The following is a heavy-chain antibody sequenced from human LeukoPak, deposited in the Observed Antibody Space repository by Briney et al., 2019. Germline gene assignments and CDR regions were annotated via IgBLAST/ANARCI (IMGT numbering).Heavy chain of an antibody. CDR2: INPNSGGT. CDR1: GYTFTGYY. CDR3: ARGFYDSSGYPLVLYYYYYGMDV. J-gene: IGHJ6*02. V-gene: IGHV1-2*06. D-gene: IGHD3-22*01. Sequence: GASVKVSCKASGYTFTGYYMHWVRQAPGQGLEWMGRINPNSGGTNYAQKFQGRVTMTRNTSISTAYMELSSLRSEDTAVYYCARGFYDSSGYPLVLYYYYYGMDVWGQGTTVTVSS.